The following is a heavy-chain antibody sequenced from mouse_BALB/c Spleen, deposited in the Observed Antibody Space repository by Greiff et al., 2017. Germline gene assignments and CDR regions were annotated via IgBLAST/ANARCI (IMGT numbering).Heavy chain of an antibody. D-gene: IGHD2-4*01. J-gene: IGHJ4*01. CDR2: INSNGGST. Sequence: EVKVVESGGGLVQPGGSLKLSCAASGFTFSSYGMSWVRQTPDKRLELVATINSNGGSTYYPDSVKGRFTISRDNAKNTLYLQMSSLKSEDTAMYYCARDRGYGYDYDGYYAMDYWGQGTSVTVSS. V-gene: IGHV5-6-3*01. CDR1: GFTFSSYG. CDR3: ARDRGYGYDYDGYYAMDY.